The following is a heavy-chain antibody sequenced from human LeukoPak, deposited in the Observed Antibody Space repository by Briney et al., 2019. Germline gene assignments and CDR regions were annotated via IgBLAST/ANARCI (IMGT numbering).Heavy chain of an antibody. D-gene: IGHD6-25*01. J-gene: IGHJ6*03. V-gene: IGHV4-34*01. Sequence: PSETLSLTCAVYGGSFSDYYWSWIRQPPGKGLEWIGEINHSGSTNYNPSLKSRVTISVDTSKNQFSLKLSSATAADTAVYYCASRYTSAWYYFYYYMDVWGKGTTVTVSS. CDR1: GGSFSDYY. CDR2: INHSGST. CDR3: ASRYTSAWYYFYYYMDV.